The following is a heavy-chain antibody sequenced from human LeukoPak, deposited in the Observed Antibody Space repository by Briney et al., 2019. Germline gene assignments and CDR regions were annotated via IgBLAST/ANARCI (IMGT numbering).Heavy chain of an antibody. CDR1: GGTFSSYA. V-gene: IGHV1-69*05. D-gene: IGHD5-18*01. Sequence: SVKVSCKASGGTFSSYAISWVRQAPGQGLEWMGGIIPIFGTANYAQKFQGRVTITTDESTSTAYMELSSLRSEDTAVYYCARARRGYSYGPQDYYYMDVWGKGTTVTVSS. J-gene: IGHJ6*03. CDR3: ARARRGYSYGPQDYYYMDV. CDR2: IIPIFGTA.